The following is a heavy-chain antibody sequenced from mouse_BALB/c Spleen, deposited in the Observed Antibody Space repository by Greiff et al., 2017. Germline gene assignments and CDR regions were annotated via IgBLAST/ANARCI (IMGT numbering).Heavy chain of an antibody. CDR2: ISSGSSTI. CDR1: GFTFSSFG. CDR3: ARSWAGTGGYAMDY. J-gene: IGHJ4*01. D-gene: IGHD3-3*01. V-gene: IGHV5-17*02. Sequence: DVKLVESGGGLVQPGGSRKLSCAASGFTFSSFGMHWVRQAPEKGLEWVAYISSGSSTIYYADTVKGRFTISRDNPKNTLFLQMTSLRSEDTAMYYCARSWAGTGGYAMDYWGQGTSVTVSS.